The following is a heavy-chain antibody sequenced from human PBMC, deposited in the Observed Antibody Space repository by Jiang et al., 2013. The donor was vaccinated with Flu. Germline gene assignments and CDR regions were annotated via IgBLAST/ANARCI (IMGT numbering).Heavy chain of an antibody. CDR2: IYYTGST. D-gene: IGHD3-22*01. J-gene: IGHJ2*01. CDR3: ARSSGLHYYDKDPRVFDL. Sequence: LLKPSETLSLTCNVSGDSISSSYWSWIRQPPGKGLEWIAYIYYTGSTNYNPSLKSRVTISVGTSKNQFSLKLNSVTATDTAVYYCARSSGLHYYDKDPRVFDLWGRGTLVTVSS. V-gene: IGHV4-59*01. CDR1: GDSISSSY.